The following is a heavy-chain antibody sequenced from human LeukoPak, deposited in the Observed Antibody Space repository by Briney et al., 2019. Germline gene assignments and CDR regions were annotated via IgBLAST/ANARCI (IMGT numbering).Heavy chain of an antibody. Sequence: SQTLSLTCTVSGGSISSGGLYWTWIRQHPGKGLEWIGYIYYSGSSYYNSFLKSRATISIDTSKNQTSLKLSSVTAADTAVYYCARGGYYFYNAVDVWGQGTTATVSS. CDR1: GGSISSGGLY. V-gene: IGHV4-31*02. CDR2: IYYSGSS. CDR3: ARGGYYFYNAVDV. D-gene: IGHD3-10*01. J-gene: IGHJ6*02.